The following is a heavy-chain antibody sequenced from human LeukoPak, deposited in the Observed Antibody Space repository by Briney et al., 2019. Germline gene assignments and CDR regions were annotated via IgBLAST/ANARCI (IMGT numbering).Heavy chain of an antibody. V-gene: IGHV3-30*02. Sequence: PGGSLRLSCAASAFTFSIYGMHWVRQAPGKGLEWVAFIRYDGSNKYYADSVKGRFTISRDNAKNSLYLQLNSLRAEDTAVYYCARDTYGSGSYYNAPLDYWGQGTLVTVSS. J-gene: IGHJ4*02. CDR2: IRYDGSNK. D-gene: IGHD3-10*01. CDR3: ARDTYGSGSYYNAPLDY. CDR1: AFTFSIYG.